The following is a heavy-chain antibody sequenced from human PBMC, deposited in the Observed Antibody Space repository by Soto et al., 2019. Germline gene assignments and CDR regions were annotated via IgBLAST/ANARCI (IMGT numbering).Heavy chain of an antibody. V-gene: IGHV3-7*01. D-gene: IGHD2-15*01. J-gene: IGHJ5*02. CDR1: GFTFSSYW. CDR3: ARESLGVVVVAAPNWFDP. CDR2: IKQDGSEK. Sequence: GGSLRLSCAASGFTFSSYWMSWVRQAPGKGLEWVANIKQDGSEKYYVDSVKGRFTISRDNAKNSLYLQMNSLRAEDTAVYYCARESLGVVVVAAPNWFDPWGQGTLVTVSS.